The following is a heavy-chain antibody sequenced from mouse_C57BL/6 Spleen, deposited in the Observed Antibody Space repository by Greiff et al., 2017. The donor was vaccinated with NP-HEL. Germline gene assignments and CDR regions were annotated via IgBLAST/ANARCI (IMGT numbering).Heavy chain of an antibody. V-gene: IGHV1-39*01. CDR2: INPNYGTT. J-gene: IGHJ2*01. CDR3: ARSEITTVPFDY. CDR1: GYSFTDYN. Sequence: EVKLVESGPELVKPGASVKISCKASGYSFTDYNMNWVKQSNGKSLEWIGVINPNYGTTSYNQKFKGKATLTVDQSSSTAYMQLNSLTSEDSAVYYCARSEITTVPFDYWGQGTTLTVSS. D-gene: IGHD1-1*01.